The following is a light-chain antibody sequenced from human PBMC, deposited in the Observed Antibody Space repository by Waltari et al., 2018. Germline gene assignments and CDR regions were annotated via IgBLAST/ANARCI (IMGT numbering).Light chain of an antibody. J-gene: IGLJ1*01. CDR2: EDN. V-gene: IGLV6-57*02. CDR3: QSYDSSNWV. CDR1: TATLSSHP. Sequence: NFMLTQHHSVSESPGTTVTISCPGSTATLSSHPAQWYQQRPGSAPTTVIYEDNQRPSGVPDRFSGSIDSSSNSASLTISGLKTEDEADYYCQSYDSSNWVFGTGTKVTVL.